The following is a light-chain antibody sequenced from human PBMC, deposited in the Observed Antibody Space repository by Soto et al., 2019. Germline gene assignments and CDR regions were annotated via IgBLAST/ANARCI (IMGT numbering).Light chain of an antibody. CDR3: QQYNNWPPWT. J-gene: IGKJ1*01. CDR1: QSVSSN. V-gene: IGKV3-15*01. CDR2: GAS. Sequence: EIVMTQSPATLSVSPGERATLSCRARQSVSSNLAGYQQRPGQAPRLLIYGASTRANGIPARFSGSGSGTEFTLTISSLQSEDFAVYYCQQYNNWPPWTFGQGPKVEIK.